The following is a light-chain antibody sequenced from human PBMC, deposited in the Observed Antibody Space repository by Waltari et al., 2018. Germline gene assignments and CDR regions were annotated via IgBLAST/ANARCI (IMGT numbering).Light chain of an antibody. Sequence: QSALTQPASVSGSPGQSITISCTGTSTDIGDYNYVSWYQQHPGKAPKLLIYDVTKRPSGISDRFSGSKSGDTASLIISGLQAEDESDFYCSSYRRGSTVVFGGGTKLTVL. V-gene: IGLV2-14*03. J-gene: IGLJ2*01. CDR3: SSYRRGSTVV. CDR2: DVT. CDR1: STDIGDYNY.